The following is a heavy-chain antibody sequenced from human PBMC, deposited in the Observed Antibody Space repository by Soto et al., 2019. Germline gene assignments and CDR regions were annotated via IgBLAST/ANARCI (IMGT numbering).Heavy chain of an antibody. J-gene: IGHJ4*02. Sequence: QVQLVQSGAEVKKPGSSVKVSCKASGGTFSSYTISWVRQAPGQGLGWMGRIIPILGIANYAQKFQGRVTITADKATRPAYSELSELRSEYTAVYYRARYRSSASPRSYWGQGTLVTVSS. CDR3: ARYRSSASPRSY. V-gene: IGHV1-69*02. D-gene: IGHD2-2*01. CDR1: GGTFSSYT. CDR2: IIPILGIA.